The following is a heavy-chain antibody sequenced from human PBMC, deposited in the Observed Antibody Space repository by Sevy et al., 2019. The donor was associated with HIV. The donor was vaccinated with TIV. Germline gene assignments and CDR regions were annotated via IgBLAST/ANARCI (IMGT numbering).Heavy chain of an antibody. CDR2: ISSSSYI. D-gene: IGHD6-13*01. CDR1: GFTFSSYS. J-gene: IGHJ5*02. CDR3: ASFLGIAAAGPSGNWFDP. Sequence: GGSLRLSCAASGFTFSSYSMNWVRQAPGKGLEWVSSISSSSYIYYADSVKGRFTISRDNAKNSLYLQMNSLRAEDTAVYYCASFLGIAAAGPSGNWFDPWGQGTLVTVSS. V-gene: IGHV3-21*01.